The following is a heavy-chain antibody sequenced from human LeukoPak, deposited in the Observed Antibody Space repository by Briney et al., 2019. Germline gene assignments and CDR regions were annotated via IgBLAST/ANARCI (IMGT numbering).Heavy chain of an antibody. CDR3: ARHCYSSGCPQVPYHYYYIDV. Sequence: GGSLTLSCVASGFTFSYYAFHWVRLAPGKGLEGVAVISFDGNDKYSADSVKGRFTISRDNSRSTLYLQMNSLRLEDTAVYYCARHCYSSGCPQVPYHYYYIDVWGKGTTVTVSS. J-gene: IGHJ6*03. V-gene: IGHV3-30-3*01. CDR1: GFTFSYYA. D-gene: IGHD3-22*01. CDR2: ISFDGNDK.